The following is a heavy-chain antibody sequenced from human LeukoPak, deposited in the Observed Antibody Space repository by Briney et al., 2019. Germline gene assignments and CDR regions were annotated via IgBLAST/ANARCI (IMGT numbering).Heavy chain of an antibody. Sequence: SETLSLTCAVSGVSISSTNWWSWVRQPPGKGLEWIGEVFQSGSTNYNASLKSRVTISLDKSKNQLSLQLRSVTAADTAAYFCARAPFYYYALDVWGQGTTVTVSS. CDR1: GVSISSTNW. J-gene: IGHJ6*02. CDR2: VFQSGST. V-gene: IGHV4-4*02. CDR3: ARAPFYYYALDV.